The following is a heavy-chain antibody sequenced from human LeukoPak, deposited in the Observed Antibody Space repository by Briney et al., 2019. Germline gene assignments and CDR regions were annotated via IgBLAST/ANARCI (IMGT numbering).Heavy chain of an antibody. CDR1: GGSISSYD. CDR3: ARGTSSGWYKSQNYFDY. Sequence: SETLSLTCTVSGGSISSYDWSWIRQPPGKGLEWIGYIYYSGSTNYNPSLKSRVTISVDTSKNQFSLKLSSVTAADTAVYYCARGTSSGWYKSQNYFDYWGQGTLVTVSS. J-gene: IGHJ4*02. CDR2: IYYSGST. D-gene: IGHD6-19*01. V-gene: IGHV4-59*01.